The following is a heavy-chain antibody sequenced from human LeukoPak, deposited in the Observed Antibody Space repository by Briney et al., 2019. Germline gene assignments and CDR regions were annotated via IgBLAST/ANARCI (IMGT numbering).Heavy chain of an antibody. D-gene: IGHD5-24*01. CDR3: AREFGHNRWYFDY. CDR1: GFTFRTYS. V-gene: IGHV3-30*03. CDR2: VSADGRTQ. J-gene: IGHJ4*02. Sequence: GGSLRLSCAAPGFTFRTYSIHWVRPAPGQGPEWVTVVSADGRTQLYSDSVKGRFTISRDNSLNTLHLQMNSLRTEDTAVYYCAREFGHNRWYFDYWGQGALVTVSS.